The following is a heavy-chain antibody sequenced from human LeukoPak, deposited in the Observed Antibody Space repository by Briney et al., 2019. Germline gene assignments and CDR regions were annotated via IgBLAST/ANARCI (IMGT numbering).Heavy chain of an antibody. CDR3: ATGSGHAFDI. D-gene: IGHD2-15*01. V-gene: IGHV3-74*01. Sequence: GSLRLSCAASGFTFSSYWMHWIRQAPGKGLVWASRIHSDGSSTGYADSVKGRFTISRDNAKNTLYLQMNSLRAEDTAVYYCATGSGHAFDIWGQGTMVTVSS. CDR2: IHSDGSST. CDR1: GFTFSSYW. J-gene: IGHJ3*02.